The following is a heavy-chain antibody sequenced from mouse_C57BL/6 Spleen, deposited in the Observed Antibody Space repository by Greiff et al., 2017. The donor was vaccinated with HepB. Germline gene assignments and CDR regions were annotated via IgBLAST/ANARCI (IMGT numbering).Heavy chain of an antibody. V-gene: IGHV1-66*01. D-gene: IGHD4-1*01. CDR2: IYPGSGNT. Sequence: VQLQQSGPELVKPGASVKISCKASGYSFTSYYIHWVKQRPGQGLEWIGWIYPGSGNTKYNEKFKGKATLTAYTSSSTAYMQLSSLTSEDSAVYYCARNWDGDRDYWGQGTTLTVSS. CDR3: ARNWDGDRDY. J-gene: IGHJ2*01. CDR1: GYSFTSYY.